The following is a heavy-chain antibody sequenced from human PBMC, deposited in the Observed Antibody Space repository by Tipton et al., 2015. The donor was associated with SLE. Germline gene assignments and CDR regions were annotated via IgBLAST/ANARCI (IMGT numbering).Heavy chain of an antibody. V-gene: IGHV4-34*01. J-gene: IGHJ4*02. CDR3: ARESLTDGYTTLYYFDY. CDR2: INHSGST. CDR1: GEFFSGHY. Sequence: LRLSCAVYGEFFSGHYWSWIRQPPGKGLEWIGEINHSGSTNYNPSLKSRVTISVDTSKNQFSLILTSVTAADTAVYYCARESLTDGYTTLYYFDYWGQGNLVTVSS. D-gene: IGHD5-24*01.